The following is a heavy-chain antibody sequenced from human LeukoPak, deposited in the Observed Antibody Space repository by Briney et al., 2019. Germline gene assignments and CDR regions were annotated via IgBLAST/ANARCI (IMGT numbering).Heavy chain of an antibody. Sequence: GASVKVSCKASGYTFTGYYMHWVRQAPGQGLEWMGWFNPNSGGTNYAQKFQGSVTMTRDTSISTAYMELANLRPDDTAVYYCARDHCSSANCYEYHYHGMDVWGQGTTVTASS. CDR1: GYTFTGYY. CDR2: FNPNSGGT. J-gene: IGHJ6*02. CDR3: ARDHCSSANCYEYHYHGMDV. V-gene: IGHV1-2*02. D-gene: IGHD2-2*01.